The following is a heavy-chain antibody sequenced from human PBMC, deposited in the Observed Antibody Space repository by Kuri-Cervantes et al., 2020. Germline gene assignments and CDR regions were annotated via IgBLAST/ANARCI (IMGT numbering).Heavy chain of an antibody. J-gene: IGHJ4*02. V-gene: IGHV4-38-2*01. Sequence: GSLRLSCAVSGYSITSGYYWGWIRQPPGKGLEWIGNIYHSGSTYYNPSLKSRVTISVDTSKNQFSLKLSSVTAADTAVYYCARTRKGRSGNYDYWGQGTLVTVSS. D-gene: IGHD3-10*01. CDR2: IYHSGST. CDR3: ARTRKGRSGNYDY. CDR1: GYSITSGYY.